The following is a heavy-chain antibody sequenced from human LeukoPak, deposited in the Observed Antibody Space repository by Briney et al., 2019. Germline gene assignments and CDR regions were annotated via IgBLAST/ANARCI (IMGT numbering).Heavy chain of an antibody. CDR3: ARDRPHDSLLWFGELLSYFDY. CDR2: ISAYNGNT. CDR1: GYTFTSYG. D-gene: IGHD3-10*01. Sequence: ASVKVSCKASGYTFTSYGISWVRQAPGQGLEWMGWISAYNGNTNYAQKLQGRVTMTTDTSTSTAYMELRSLRSDDTAVYYCARDRPHDSLLWFGELLSYFDYWGQGTLVTVSS. V-gene: IGHV1-18*01. J-gene: IGHJ4*02.